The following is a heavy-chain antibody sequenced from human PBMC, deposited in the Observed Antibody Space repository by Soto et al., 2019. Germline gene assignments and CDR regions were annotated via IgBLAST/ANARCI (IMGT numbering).Heavy chain of an antibody. D-gene: IGHD4-17*01. J-gene: IGHJ4*02. CDR2: IYSSGST. V-gene: IGHV4-31*03. CDR3: ARDPAPGYGGNSESFDY. Sequence: QVQLQESGPGLVKPSQTLSLTCTVSGGSISSGGYYWSWIRQHPGKGLEWIGYIYSSGSTYYNPSLKSRVTISVDTSKNQFSLKLSSVTVADTAVYYCARDPAPGYGGNSESFDYWGQGTLVTVSS. CDR1: GGSISSGGYY.